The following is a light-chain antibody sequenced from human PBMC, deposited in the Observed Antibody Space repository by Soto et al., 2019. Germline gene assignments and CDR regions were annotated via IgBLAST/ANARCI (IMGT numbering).Light chain of an antibody. CDR3: SSYTRSSTYV. J-gene: IGLJ1*01. CDR1: SSDVGGHNY. Sequence: QSLLTQPASVSGSPGQSIAISCTGTSSDVGGHNYVSWYQHHPGKAPKLMIYDVSNRPSGVSNRFSGSKSGNTASLTISGLQAEDEADYYCSSYTRSSTYVFGTGTKVTV. CDR2: DVS. V-gene: IGLV2-14*03.